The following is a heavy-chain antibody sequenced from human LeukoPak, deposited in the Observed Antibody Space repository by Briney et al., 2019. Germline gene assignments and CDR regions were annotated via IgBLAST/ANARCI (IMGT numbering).Heavy chain of an antibody. V-gene: IGHV3-11*01. CDR1: GCSFSGYY. CDR2: ISSSGSTI. J-gene: IGHJ4*02. CDR3: AGGPPIYCRGGSCYDY. D-gene: IGHD2-15*01. Sequence: WGSLTLSCAASGCSFSGYYMSWIRQAPGKGLEWVSYISSSGSTIYYADPVKGRFTISRDNAKNSLHLQMNSVRAEDTAVYYCAGGPPIYCRGGSCYDYWVQGTLVTVRS.